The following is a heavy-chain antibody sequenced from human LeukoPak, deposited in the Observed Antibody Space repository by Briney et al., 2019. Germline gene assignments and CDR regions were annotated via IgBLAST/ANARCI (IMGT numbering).Heavy chain of an antibody. CDR3: TTDRVAVAGNVDY. CDR2: IKSKTDGGTT. CDR1: GFTFSSYG. J-gene: IGHJ4*02. Sequence: SGGSLRLSCAASGFTFSSYGMHWVRQAPGKGLEWVGRIKSKTDGGTTDYAAPVKGRFTISRDDSKNTLYLQMNSLKTEDTAVYYCTTDRVAVAGNVDYWGQGTLVTVSS. V-gene: IGHV3-15*01. D-gene: IGHD6-19*01.